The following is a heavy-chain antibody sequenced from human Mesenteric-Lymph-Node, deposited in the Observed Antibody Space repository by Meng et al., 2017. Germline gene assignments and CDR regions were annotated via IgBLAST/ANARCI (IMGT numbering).Heavy chain of an antibody. CDR1: GGSISSYY. CDR3: ARVSTVTLGRSHWYFDL. D-gene: IGHD4-17*01. CDR2: IYYSGGS. J-gene: IGHJ2*01. V-gene: IGHV4-59*01. Sequence: GSLRLSCTVSGGSISSYYWSWIRQPPGKGLEWIGHIYYSGGSNYNPSLKSRVTISIDTSKNQFSLYLSSVTAADTAVYYCARVSTVTLGRSHWYFDLWGRGTLVTVSS.